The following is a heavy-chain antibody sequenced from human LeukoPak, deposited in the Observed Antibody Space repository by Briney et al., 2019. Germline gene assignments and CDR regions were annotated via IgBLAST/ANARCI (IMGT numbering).Heavy chain of an antibody. CDR3: VRHPRGGPYFDY. J-gene: IGHJ4*02. CDR2: IYYSGST. V-gene: IGHV4-61*01. D-gene: IGHD3-16*01. CDR1: GGSVSSANYY. Sequence: PSETLFLTCSVSGGSVSSANYYWSWVRQPPGKGLEWIGYIYYSGSTTYNPSLKSRVTISVDTSKNQFSLRLTSVTAADTGVYYCVRHPRGGPYFDYWGQGTLVTVSS.